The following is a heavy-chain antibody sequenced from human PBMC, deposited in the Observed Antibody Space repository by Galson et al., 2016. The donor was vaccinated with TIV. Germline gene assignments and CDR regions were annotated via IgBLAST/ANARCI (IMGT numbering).Heavy chain of an antibody. CDR2: INAGNSNI. J-gene: IGHJ5*02. CDR3: ARPPYCGGDCNKYDR. D-gene: IGHD2-21*01. Sequence: SVKVSCKASGYSFTTYAMHWVRQAPGQGLEWMGCINAGNSNIKYSQKFQGRLTITRDTIASTAYMELSSLTSADTAVYYCARPPYCGGDCNKYDRWGQGTLVTVSS. V-gene: IGHV1-3*01. CDR1: GYSFTTYA.